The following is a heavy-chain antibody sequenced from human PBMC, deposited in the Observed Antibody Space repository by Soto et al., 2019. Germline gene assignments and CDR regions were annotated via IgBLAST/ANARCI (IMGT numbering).Heavy chain of an antibody. CDR2: INHSGST. Sequence: SETLSLTCAVYGGSFSGYYWSWIRQPPGKGLEWIGEINHSGSTHYNPSLKSRVTISVDTSKNQFSLKLSSVTAADTAVYYCVRRGYSSSWYSRYMDVWGKGTTVTVSS. D-gene: IGHD6-13*01. CDR1: GGSFSGYY. CDR3: VRRGYSSSWYSRYMDV. V-gene: IGHV4-34*01. J-gene: IGHJ6*03.